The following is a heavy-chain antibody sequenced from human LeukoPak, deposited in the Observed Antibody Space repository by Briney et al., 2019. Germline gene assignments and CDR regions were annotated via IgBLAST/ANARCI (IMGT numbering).Heavy chain of an antibody. J-gene: IGHJ5*02. CDR3: ARKVPNDSSGYYYRGQFDP. D-gene: IGHD3-22*01. CDR1: GYTFTSNY. Sequence: ASVKVSCKAFGYTFTSNYMHWVRQAPGQGPEWMGVISPSGGSTTYAQKFQGRVTLTRDMSTSTAYMELSSLRSEDTAVYYCARKVPNDSSGYYYRGQFDPWGQGTLVTVSS. CDR2: ISPSGGST. V-gene: IGHV1-46*01.